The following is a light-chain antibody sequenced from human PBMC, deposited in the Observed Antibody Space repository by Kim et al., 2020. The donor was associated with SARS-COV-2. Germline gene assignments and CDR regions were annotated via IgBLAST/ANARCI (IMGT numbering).Light chain of an antibody. CDR2: SGN. CDR3: LIHYGAARM. CDR1: VGKVIRSNY. Sequence: PGGTVTITCGPSVGKVIRSNYPNWFQQKPGQATRSLIYSGNNKHAWTPARFSGSLLGGKAALILSDVQTEDEADYYCLIHYGAARMFGGGTQLTVL. J-gene: IGLJ3*02. V-gene: IGLV7-43*01.